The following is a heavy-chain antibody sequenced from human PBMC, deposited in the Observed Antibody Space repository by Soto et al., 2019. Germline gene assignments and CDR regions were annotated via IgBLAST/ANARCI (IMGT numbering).Heavy chain of an antibody. CDR3: ARGHDSSGYSDS. CDR1: GYTFPSYW. Sequence: GESLKISCKGSGYTFPSYWIGWVRQMPGKGLEWMGIIYPGDSDARYSPSFQGQVTISVDMSISTAYLHLNSLRAEDTAVYYCARGHDSSGYSDSWGQGTLVTVSS. J-gene: IGHJ5*02. D-gene: IGHD3-22*01. V-gene: IGHV5-51*01. CDR2: IYPGDSDA.